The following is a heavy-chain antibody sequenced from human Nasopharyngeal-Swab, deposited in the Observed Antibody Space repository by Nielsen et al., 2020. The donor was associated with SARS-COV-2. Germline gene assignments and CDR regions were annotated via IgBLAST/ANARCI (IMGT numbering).Heavy chain of an antibody. CDR1: GYTFTTYT. J-gene: IGHJ6*03. CDR2: INAGNGNT. V-gene: IGHV1-3*01. CDR3: AREDWARVHWDYYYYMDV. D-gene: IGHD2-21*01. Sequence: ASVKVSCKASGYTFTTYTIYWVRQAPGQRLEWMGWINAGNGNTKYSQKFQGRVTITRDTSASTAYMELSSLRSEDTAVYYCAREDWARVHWDYYYYMDVWGKGTTVTVSS.